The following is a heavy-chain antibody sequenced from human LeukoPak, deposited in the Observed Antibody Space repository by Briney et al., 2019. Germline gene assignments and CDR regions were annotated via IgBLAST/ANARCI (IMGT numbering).Heavy chain of an antibody. CDR2: MNPNSGNT. CDR1: GYTFTSYD. Sequence: GASVKVSCKASGYTFTSYDINWVRQATGQGLEWMGWMNPNSGNTGYAQKFQGRVTMTRNTSISTAYMELSSLRSEDTAVYYCASCGGGGGSCYGVRHCYGMDVWGQGTTVTVSS. V-gene: IGHV1-8*01. J-gene: IGHJ6*02. CDR3: ASCGGGGGSCYGVRHCYGMDV. D-gene: IGHD2-15*01.